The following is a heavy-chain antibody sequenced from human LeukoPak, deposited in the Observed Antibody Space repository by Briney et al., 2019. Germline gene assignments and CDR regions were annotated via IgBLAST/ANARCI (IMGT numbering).Heavy chain of an antibody. CDR2: IKRIIDGGTT. J-gene: IGHJ4*02. CDR3: AALGGSGDLRY. V-gene: IGHV3-15*01. Sequence: GGSLRLSCAASGFPFSNTWMNWVRQAPGKGLEWVGRIKRIIDGGTTDYAAPVKGRFTVSRDDSINTLYLQMSSLKTEDTAVYYCAALGGSGDLRYWGQGTLVTVSS. D-gene: IGHD4-17*01. CDR1: GFPFSNTW.